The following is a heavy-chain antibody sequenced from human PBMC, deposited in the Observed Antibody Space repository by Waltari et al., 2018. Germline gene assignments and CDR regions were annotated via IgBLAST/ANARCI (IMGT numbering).Heavy chain of an antibody. V-gene: IGHV1-2*02. Sequence: QVQLVQSGAEVKKPGASVRVSCKASGYKFTGCYMHWLRQAPGQGLEWMGWINPNSGRTRYAQKFEDRVIMSRDTSTSTAFMELTGLRPDDTAVYYCARDDHCDFWGQGTLVTVSS. J-gene: IGHJ4*02. CDR3: ARDDHCDF. CDR2: INPNSGRT. CDR1: GYKFTGCY.